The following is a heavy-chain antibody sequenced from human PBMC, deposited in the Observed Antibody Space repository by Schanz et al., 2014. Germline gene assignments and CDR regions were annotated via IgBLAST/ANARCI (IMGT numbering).Heavy chain of an antibody. Sequence: QVQLQQWGAGLLKPSQTLSLTCTVSGGSIRSGTYYWSWIRQPAGKALEWVGRVFPNGITNYNPSLKSRVPISLNTSKKQFSLPQTSLTAADTAVYYCARDTTWRLDLWGRGTLVTVSS. CDR2: VFPNGIT. V-gene: IGHV4-61*02. J-gene: IGHJ2*01. D-gene: IGHD1-1*01. CDR3: ARDTTWRLDL. CDR1: GGSIRSGTYY.